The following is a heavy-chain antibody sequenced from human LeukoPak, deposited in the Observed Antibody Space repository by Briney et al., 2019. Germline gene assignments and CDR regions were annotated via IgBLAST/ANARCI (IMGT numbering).Heavy chain of an antibody. V-gene: IGHV1-46*01. CDR2: INPSGGST. CDR3: AGEHCSGGSCYLLPDY. Sequence: ASVKVSCKASGYTFTSYYMHWVRQAPGQGLEWVGIINPSGGSTSYAQKFQGRVTMTRDTSTSTVYMELSSLRSDDTAVYYCAGEHCSGGSCYLLPDYWGQGTLVTVSS. CDR1: GYTFTSYY. D-gene: IGHD2-15*01. J-gene: IGHJ4*02.